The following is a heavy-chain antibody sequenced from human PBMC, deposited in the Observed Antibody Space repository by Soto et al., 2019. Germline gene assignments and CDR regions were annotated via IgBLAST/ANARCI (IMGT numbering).Heavy chain of an antibody. D-gene: IGHD6-19*01. V-gene: IGHV4-61*01. J-gene: IGHJ6*02. CDR2: IYYSGST. CDR1: GGSVSSGSYY. CDR3: ARGIEGWYQGRYYYGMDV. Sequence: ETLSLTCTVSGGSVSSGSYYWSWIRQPPGKGLEWIGYIYYSGSTNYNPSLKSRVTISVDTAKNQFSLKLSSVTAADTAVYYCARGIEGWYQGRYYYGMDVWGQGTTVTVSS.